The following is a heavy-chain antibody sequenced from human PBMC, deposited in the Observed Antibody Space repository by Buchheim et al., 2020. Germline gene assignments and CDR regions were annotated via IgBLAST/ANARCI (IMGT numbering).Heavy chain of an antibody. CDR2: IKHAGSEK. CDR3: AIDNVRFGELPEYSFDY. V-gene: IGHV3-7*01. CDR1: GFTFSSYW. J-gene: IGHJ4*02. D-gene: IGHD3-10*01. Sequence: EVQLVESGGGLVQPGGSLRLSCAASGFTFSSYWMSWVRQAPGKGLEWVANIKHAGSEKYYVDSVKGRFTISRDNAKNSLYLQMNCLRADDTAVYYCAIDNVRFGELPEYSFDYWGQGTL.